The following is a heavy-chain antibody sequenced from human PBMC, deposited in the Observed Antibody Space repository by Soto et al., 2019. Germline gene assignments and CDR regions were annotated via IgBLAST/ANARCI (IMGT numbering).Heavy chain of an antibody. D-gene: IGHD3-22*01. CDR1: GGTFSSYA. J-gene: IGHJ4*02. CDR2: IIPIFGTA. V-gene: IGHV1-69*06. Sequence: GASVKVSCKASGGTFSSYAISWVRQAPGQGLEWMGGIIPIFGTANYAQKFQGRVTITADKSTSTAYMELSSLRSEDTAVYYCARNSGYYYDSSGYSFDYWGQGTLVTVSS. CDR3: ARNSGYYYDSSGYSFDY.